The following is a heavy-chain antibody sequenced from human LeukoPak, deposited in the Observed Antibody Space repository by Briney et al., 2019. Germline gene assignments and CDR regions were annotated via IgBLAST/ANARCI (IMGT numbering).Heavy chain of an antibody. D-gene: IGHD6-6*01. CDR2: IERDGSVR. V-gene: IGHV3-7*03. Sequence: GGSLRLSCTASGFTFSDYWMGWVRQAPGKGLEWVADIERDGSVRNYVDSVKGRFTISRNNAKNSLYLQMNSLRAEDMAFYYCAKGSSYTKTYYFDYWGQGTLVTVSS. J-gene: IGHJ4*02. CDR1: GFTFSDYW. CDR3: AKGSSYTKTYYFDY.